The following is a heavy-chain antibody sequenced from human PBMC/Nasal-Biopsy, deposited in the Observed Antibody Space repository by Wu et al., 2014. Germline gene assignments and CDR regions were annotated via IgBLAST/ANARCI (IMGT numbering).Heavy chain of an antibody. CDR2: IYYGST. CDR3: ARAGGYYDRRVLDY. J-gene: IGHJ4*02. Sequence: LSLTCTVSGGSISSSNYYWGWIRQPPGKGLEWIGSIYYGSTYYNPSLQSRVTISVDTSRNQFSLKLTSVTAADTAVYYCARAGGYYDRRVLDYWGQGTLVTVSS. D-gene: IGHD3-10*01. V-gene: IGHV4-39*01. CDR1: GGSISSSNYY.